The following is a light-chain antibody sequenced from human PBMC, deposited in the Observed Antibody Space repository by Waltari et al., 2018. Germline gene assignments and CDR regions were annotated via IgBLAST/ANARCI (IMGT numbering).Light chain of an antibody. CDR3: HSRDSSAAVF. CDR2: GQS. Sequence: SFELTQDTMVSVSLGQTHRSTCQGDSLRGYYPSWYQQRPGQTPILVFYGQSNRPSGIPDRFSGSISGNTASLTITGAQAEDEADYYCHSRDSSAAVFFGGGTRLTVV. J-gene: IGLJ2*01. CDR1: SLRGYY. V-gene: IGLV3-19*01.